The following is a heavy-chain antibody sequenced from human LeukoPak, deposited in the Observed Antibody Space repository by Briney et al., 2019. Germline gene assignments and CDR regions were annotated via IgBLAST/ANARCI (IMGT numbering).Heavy chain of an antibody. D-gene: IGHD3-10*01. CDR2: ISSSSSTI. CDR1: GFTFSSYS. V-gene: IGHV3-48*01. J-gene: IGHJ4*02. CDR3: AKWESYGSGSVDY. Sequence: GGSLRLSCAASGFTFSSYSMNWVRQAPGKGLEWVSYISSSSSTIYYADSVKGRFTISRDNSKNTLYLQMNSLRAEDTAVYYCAKWESYGSGSVDYWGQGTLVTVSS.